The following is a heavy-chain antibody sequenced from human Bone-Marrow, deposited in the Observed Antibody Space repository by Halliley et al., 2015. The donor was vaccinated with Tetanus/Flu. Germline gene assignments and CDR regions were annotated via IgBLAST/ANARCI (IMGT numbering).Heavy chain of an antibody. J-gene: IGHJ4*02. D-gene: IGHD2-15*01. CDR2: TYYKSKWYN. CDR3: ARDRVLLFAF. CDR1: GDSVSSDTAA. Sequence: GLVKPSQTLSLTCGISGDSVSSDTAAWNWIRQSPSRGLEWRGRTYYKSKWYNDYAVSVKGRITINSDTSKNQFSLHLNSMTPEDTAVYYCARDRVLLFAFWGQGILVTVSS. V-gene: IGHV6-1*01.